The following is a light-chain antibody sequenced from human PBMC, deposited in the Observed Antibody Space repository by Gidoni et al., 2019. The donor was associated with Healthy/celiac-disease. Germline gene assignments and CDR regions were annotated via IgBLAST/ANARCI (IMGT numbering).Light chain of an antibody. CDR2: DAS. V-gene: IGKV3-11*01. CDR3: QQRSNWPRLYT. CDR1: PSVSSY. J-gene: IGKJ2*01. Sequence: ELVLTQSPATLSLSPGERATLSCRASPSVSSYLAWYQQKPGQAPRLLIYDASNRATGIPARFSGSGSGTDFTLTISSLEPEDFAVYYCQQRSNWPRLYTFGQGTKLEIK.